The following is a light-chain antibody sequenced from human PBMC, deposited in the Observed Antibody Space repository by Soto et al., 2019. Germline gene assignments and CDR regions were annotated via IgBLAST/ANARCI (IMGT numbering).Light chain of an antibody. J-gene: IGKJ2*03. CDR3: QQYSSYSYS. CDR1: QSTSSW. CDR2: KTS. V-gene: IGKV1-5*03. Sequence: DIQMTQSPSTLSASVGDRVTITCRASQSTSSWLAWYQHKPGKAPKLLIYKTSTLESGGPSRFSGSGAGTEFTLTIGCLQADDFATYYCQQYSSYSYSFGQGTKLEIK.